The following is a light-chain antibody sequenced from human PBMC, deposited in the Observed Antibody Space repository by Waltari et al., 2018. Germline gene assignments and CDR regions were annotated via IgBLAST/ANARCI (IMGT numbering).Light chain of an antibody. V-gene: IGKV1-5*03. CDR2: KSS. CDR3: QHYDSYPVA. J-gene: IGKJ2*01. Sequence: DIQMTQSPSTLSASVGDRVSITCRASQSISIWLAWYQQRSGKAPKLLISKSSSLESGVPSRFSGSGSGTEFTLTITNLHPDDFATYYCQHYDSYPVAFGQGTKLEIK. CDR1: QSISIW.